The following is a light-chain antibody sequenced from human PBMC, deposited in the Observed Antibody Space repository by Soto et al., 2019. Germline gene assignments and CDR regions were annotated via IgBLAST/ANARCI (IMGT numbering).Light chain of an antibody. CDR1: SSDVGGFNS. J-gene: IGLJ1*01. CDR3: SSYTSTMTNV. CDR2: DVV. Sequence: QSVLTQPASVSGSPRQSITISCTGTSSDVGGFNSVSWYQLRPGTAPKLILYDVVDRPSGVSYRFSGSKSGNTASLTISGLQAADEADYFCSSYTSTMTNVFGSGTKVTVL. V-gene: IGLV2-14*03.